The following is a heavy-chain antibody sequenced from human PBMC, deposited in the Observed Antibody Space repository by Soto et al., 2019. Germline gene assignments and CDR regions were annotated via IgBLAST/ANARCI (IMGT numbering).Heavy chain of an antibody. Sequence: QGQLLQSGDEVKKPGASVRVSCRASGYDFTSYGISWVRQAPGQGLEWVSWISAYNGKRDTAQKFQGRVTMTLDTSTDTAAMELGELTSADTAVYYGARGRIVASIHDAFEIWGQGTRVAVSS. CDR2: ISAYNGKR. CDR1: GYDFTSYG. CDR3: ARGRIVASIHDAFEI. D-gene: IGHD2-21*01. J-gene: IGHJ3*02. V-gene: IGHV1-18*01.